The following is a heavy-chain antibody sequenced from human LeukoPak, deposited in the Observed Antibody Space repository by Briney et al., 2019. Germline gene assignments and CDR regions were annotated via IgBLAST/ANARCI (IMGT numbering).Heavy chain of an antibody. CDR1: GGSIRGYY. Sequence: PSETLPLTCTVSGGSIRGYYWSWIRQPPTKGLQWIGYIYYSGSTNYNPSLKSRVTVSVDTSKNQFSLKLSSVTAADTAVYYCARGLLYYDILTGYLHDAFDIWGQGTMVTVSS. V-gene: IGHV4-59*01. D-gene: IGHD3-9*01. CDR2: IYYSGST. CDR3: ARGLLYYDILTGYLHDAFDI. J-gene: IGHJ3*02.